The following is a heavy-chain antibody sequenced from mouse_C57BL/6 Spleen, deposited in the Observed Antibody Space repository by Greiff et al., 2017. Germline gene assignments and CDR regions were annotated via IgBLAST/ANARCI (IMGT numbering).Heavy chain of an antibody. J-gene: IGHJ2*01. CDR3: TEEGDSSGYDY. V-gene: IGHV6-3*01. CDR1: GFTFSNYW. CDR2: IRLKSDNYAT. D-gene: IGHD3-2*02. Sequence: EVKLMESGGGLVQPGGSMKLSCVASGFTFSNYWMNWVRQSPEKGLEWVAQIRLKSDNYATHYAESVKGRFTISRDDYKSSVYLQMNNLRAEATVSDYCTEEGDSSGYDYWGQGTTLTVSS.